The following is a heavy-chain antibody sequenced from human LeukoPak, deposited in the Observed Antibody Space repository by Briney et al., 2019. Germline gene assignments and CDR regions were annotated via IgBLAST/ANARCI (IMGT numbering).Heavy chain of an antibody. Sequence: PSETLSLTCTVSGGSISGRSYYWGWLRQPPGKGLEWIGSIYYSGSTYYNPPLKSRVTISVDTSQNQFSLNVISVTAADTAVYYCARGRYCSDSSCYGNWFDPRGQGTLVTVSS. V-gene: IGHV4-39*01. CDR2: IYYSGST. CDR1: GGSISGRSYY. CDR3: ARGRYCSDSSCYGNWFDP. D-gene: IGHD2-2*01. J-gene: IGHJ5*02.